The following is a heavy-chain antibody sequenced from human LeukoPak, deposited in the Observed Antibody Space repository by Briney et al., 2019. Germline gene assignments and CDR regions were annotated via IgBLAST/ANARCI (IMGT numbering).Heavy chain of an antibody. CDR3: ARGPLTGEHYHYSMDV. V-gene: IGHV1-8*03. J-gene: IGHJ6*03. Sequence: AAVKLSCTAAGSGFTTIDFNRMREGPGQGQGWEGGLNPNTGKTGYAQKFQDRGTITGNSSISTVDMELSSLTSDDTAVYYCARGPLTGEHYHYSMDVWGKGTPVTVSS. CDR1: GSGFTTID. CDR2: LNPNTGKT. D-gene: IGHD7-27*01.